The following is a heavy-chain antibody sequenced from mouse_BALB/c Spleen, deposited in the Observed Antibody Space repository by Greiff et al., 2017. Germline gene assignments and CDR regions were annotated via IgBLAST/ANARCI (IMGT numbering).Heavy chain of an antibody. J-gene: IGHJ2*01. D-gene: IGHD3-2*01. Sequence: VQLQQSGAELVRSGASVKLSCTASGFHIKDYYMHWVKQRPEQGLEWIGWIDPENGDTEYAPKFQGKATMTADTSSNTAYLQLSSLTSEDTAVYYCNALDSSVYWGQGTTLTVSS. CDR1: GFHIKDYY. V-gene: IGHV14-4*02. CDR2: IDPENGDT. CDR3: NALDSSVY.